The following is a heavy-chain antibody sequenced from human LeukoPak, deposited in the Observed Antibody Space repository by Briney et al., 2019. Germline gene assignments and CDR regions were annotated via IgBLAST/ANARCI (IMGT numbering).Heavy chain of an antibody. Sequence: PGGSLRLSCAASGFTSSSYAMHWVRQAPGKGLEWVAVISYDGSNKYYADSVKGRFTISRDNSKNTLYLQMNSLRAEDTAVYYCARDIGGSSGWYYFDYWGQGTLVTVSS. D-gene: IGHD6-19*01. CDR2: ISYDGSNK. CDR1: GFTSSSYA. V-gene: IGHV3-30-3*01. CDR3: ARDIGGSSGWYYFDY. J-gene: IGHJ4*02.